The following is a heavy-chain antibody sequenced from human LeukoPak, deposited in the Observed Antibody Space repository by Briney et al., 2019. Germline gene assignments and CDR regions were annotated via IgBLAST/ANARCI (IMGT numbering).Heavy chain of an antibody. CDR3: ARDHTPLRYFDWPYTFDY. J-gene: IGHJ4*02. CDR2: INSGGTVT. D-gene: IGHD3-9*01. Sequence: PGGSLRLSCAASGFTFSDFWMHWVRQAPGKGLVWVSRINSGGTVTNYADSVKGRLTISRDNAKNTLYLQMNSLRAEDTAVYYCARDHTPLRYFDWPYTFDYWGQGTLVTVSS. CDR1: GFTFSDFW. V-gene: IGHV3-74*01.